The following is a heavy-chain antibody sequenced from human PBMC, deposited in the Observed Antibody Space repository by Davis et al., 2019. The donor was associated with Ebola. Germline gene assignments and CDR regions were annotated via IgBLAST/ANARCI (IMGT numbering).Heavy chain of an antibody. CDR1: GYTFTSYG. CDR3: ARDTPLYYDILTGYHAVDY. J-gene: IGHJ4*02. D-gene: IGHD3-9*01. CDR2: ISAYNGNT. V-gene: IGHV1-18*04. Sequence: ASVKVSCKASGYTFTSYGISWVRQAPGQGLEWMGWISAYNGNTNYAQKLQGRVTMTTDTSTSTAYMELRSLRSDDTAVYYCARDTPLYYDILTGYHAVDYWGQGTLVTVSS.